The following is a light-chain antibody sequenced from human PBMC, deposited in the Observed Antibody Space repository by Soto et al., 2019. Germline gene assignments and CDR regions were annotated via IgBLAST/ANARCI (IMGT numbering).Light chain of an antibody. J-gene: IGKJ1*01. CDR2: RAS. CDR3: LQYHNLWA. Sequence: EIVMTQSAAPPSVSPGGRAPLPLRASQNIYSNVAWYQQRPGQAPRLLIYRASTRATGIPARFSGSGSGTEFTLTISSLQSEDFTVYSCLQYHNLWAFGQGTKVDIK. CDR1: QNIYSN. V-gene: IGKV3-15*01.